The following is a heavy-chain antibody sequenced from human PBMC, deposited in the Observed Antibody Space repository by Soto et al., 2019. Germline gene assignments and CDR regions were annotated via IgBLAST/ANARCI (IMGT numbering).Heavy chain of an antibody. Sequence: EVQLLESGGGLVQPGGSLRLSCAASGFTFSSYAMSWVRQAPGKGLEWVSAISGSGGSTYYADSVKGRFTSSRDNSKNTLYLQMNSLRAEDTAVYYCAKDSGSSERMYYFGYWGQGTLVTVSS. D-gene: IGHD1-26*01. CDR3: AKDSGSSERMYYFGY. J-gene: IGHJ4*02. V-gene: IGHV3-23*01. CDR2: ISGSGGST. CDR1: GFTFSSYA.